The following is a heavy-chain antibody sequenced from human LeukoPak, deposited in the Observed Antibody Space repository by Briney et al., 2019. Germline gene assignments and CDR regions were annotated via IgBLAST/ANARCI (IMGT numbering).Heavy chain of an antibody. Sequence: GGSLLLSCAASGFTFDSYTMTWVRQAPGKGLEWVSSISGRSGYIYYADSMKGRFTISRDNAKSSLYLQMNSLGPEDTATYYCARVGERRPGTLESFFPAHFDSWGQGTLVIVSS. D-gene: IGHD3-3*01. CDR2: ISGRSGYI. CDR1: GFTFDSYT. J-gene: IGHJ4*02. V-gene: IGHV3-21*01. CDR3: ARVGERRPGTLESFFPAHFDS.